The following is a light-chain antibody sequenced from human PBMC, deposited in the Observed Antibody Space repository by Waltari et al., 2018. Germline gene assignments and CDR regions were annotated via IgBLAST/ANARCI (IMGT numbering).Light chain of an antibody. Sequence: SSELTQDPAVSVAMGQTVRITCQGDSLRSSYASWYQQRPGQAPILVMYDKNNRPSGVPDRFSGSSSHNTASLTITGAQAEDEASYYCHSRDASGVGGSFGGGTKLTVL. J-gene: IGLJ2*01. CDR1: SLRSSY. V-gene: IGLV3-19*01. CDR2: DKN. CDR3: HSRDASGVGGS.